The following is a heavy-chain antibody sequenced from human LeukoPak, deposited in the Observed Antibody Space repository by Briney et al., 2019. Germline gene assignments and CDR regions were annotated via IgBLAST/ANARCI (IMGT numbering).Heavy chain of an antibody. CDR2: IYSGGST. J-gene: IGHJ4*02. V-gene: IGHV3-53*01. D-gene: IGHD2-2*01. Sequence: PGGSLRLSCAASGFTVSSNYMSWVRQAPGKGLEWVSVIYSGGSTYYADSVKGRFTISRDNSKSTLYLQMNSLRAEDTAVYYCARLSREAAADPFDYWGQGTLVTVSS. CDR3: ARLSREAAADPFDY. CDR1: GFTVSSNY.